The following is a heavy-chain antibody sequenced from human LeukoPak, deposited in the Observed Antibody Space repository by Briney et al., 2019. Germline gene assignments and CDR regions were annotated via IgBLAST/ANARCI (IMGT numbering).Heavy chain of an antibody. Sequence: SETLSLTCAVYGGSFSGYYWSWIRQPPGKGLEWIGEINRSGSTNYNPSLKSRVTISVDTSKNQFSLKLSSVTAADTAVYYCARDRAGTFDYWGQGTLVTVSS. J-gene: IGHJ4*02. V-gene: IGHV4-34*01. CDR3: ARDRAGTFDY. D-gene: IGHD6-19*01. CDR2: INRSGST. CDR1: GGSFSGYY.